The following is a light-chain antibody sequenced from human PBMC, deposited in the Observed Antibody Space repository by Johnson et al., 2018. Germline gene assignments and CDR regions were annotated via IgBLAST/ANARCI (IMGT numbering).Light chain of an antibody. CDR3: GTWDSTMSAGNV. CDR2: ENN. Sequence: QSVLTQPPSVSAAPGQKVTISCSGSSSNIGNNYVSWYQQLPGTAPKLLIYENNKRPSGIPDRFSGSKSGTSATLAITGLQTGDAADYYCGTWDSTMSAGNVFGTGTKVPVL. J-gene: IGLJ1*01. V-gene: IGLV1-51*02. CDR1: SSNIGNNY.